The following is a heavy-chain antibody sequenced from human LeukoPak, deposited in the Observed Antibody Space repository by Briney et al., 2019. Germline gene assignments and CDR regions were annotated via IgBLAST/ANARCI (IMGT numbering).Heavy chain of an antibody. Sequence: PGGSLRLSCTASGFNFGDYWMSWVRQGPGKGLEWVANINQDGSEKSYVDSVKGRFTISRDNAKNSLYLQMNSLRVEDTAVYYCARDWCSSSSCFSDYYYGMDVWGRGTTVTVSS. CDR1: GFNFGDYW. CDR3: ARDWCSSSSCFSDYYYGMDV. V-gene: IGHV3-7*05. CDR2: INQDGSEK. D-gene: IGHD2-2*01. J-gene: IGHJ6*02.